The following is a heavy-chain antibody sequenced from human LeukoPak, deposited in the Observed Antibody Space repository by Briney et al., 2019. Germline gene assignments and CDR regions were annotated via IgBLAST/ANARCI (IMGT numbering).Heavy chain of an antibody. CDR3: ARGSQQLSPTKFDY. V-gene: IGHV4-4*07. J-gene: IGHJ4*02. CDR2: IYTSGST. CDR1: GGSISSYY. Sequence: SETLSLTCTVSGGSISSYYWSWIRQPAGKGLEWIGRIYTSGSTNYNPSLKSRVTISVDTSKNQFSLKLSSVTAADTAVYYCARGSQQLSPTKFDYWGQGTLVTVSS. D-gene: IGHD6-13*01.